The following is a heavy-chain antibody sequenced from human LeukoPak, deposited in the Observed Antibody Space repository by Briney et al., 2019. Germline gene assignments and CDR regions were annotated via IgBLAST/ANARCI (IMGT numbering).Heavy chain of an antibody. CDR2: IIPIFGTA. CDR1: GGTFSSYA. V-gene: IGHV1-69*05. J-gene: IGHJ6*03. D-gene: IGHD6-13*01. Sequence: SVKVSCKASGGTFSSYAISWVRQAPGQGLGLMGVIIPIFGTANYAQKFQGRVTITTDESTGKAYMELSSLRSEDTAMDYYEWNPTAAGKAYYYYYMDVWGKGTTVTGS. CDR3: EWNPTAAGKAYYYYYMDV.